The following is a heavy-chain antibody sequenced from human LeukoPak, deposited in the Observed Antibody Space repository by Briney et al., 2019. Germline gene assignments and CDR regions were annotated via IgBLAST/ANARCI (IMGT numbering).Heavy chain of an antibody. CDR2: FDSEEYDT. V-gene: IGHV1-24*01. D-gene: IGHD4-17*01. Sequence: GASVKVSCKVSGYTLTELSMHWVRQAPGKGLEWMGGFDSEEYDTIYAQKFQGRVTMTEDTSTDTAYMELSSLYFEDTAVYYCATLEPEPGDFGGLAYWGQGTLVTVSS. CDR1: GYTLTELS. J-gene: IGHJ4*02. CDR3: ATLEPEPGDFGGLAY.